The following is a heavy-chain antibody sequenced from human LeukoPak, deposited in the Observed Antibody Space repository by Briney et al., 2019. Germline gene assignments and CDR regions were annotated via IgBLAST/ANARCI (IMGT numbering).Heavy chain of an antibody. J-gene: IGHJ5*02. Sequence: SVKVSCKASGGTFSSYAISWVRQAPGQGLEWMGGIIPIFGTANYAQKFQGRVTITADESTSTAYMELSSLRSEDTAVYYSGAIVVARGWFDPWGQGTLVTVSS. CDR2: IIPIFGTA. D-gene: IGHD2-2*01. V-gene: IGHV1-69*13. CDR3: GAIVVARGWFDP. CDR1: GGTFSSYA.